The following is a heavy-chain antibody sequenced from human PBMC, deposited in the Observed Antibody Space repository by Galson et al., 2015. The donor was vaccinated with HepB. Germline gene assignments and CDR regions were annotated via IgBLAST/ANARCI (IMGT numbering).Heavy chain of an antibody. CDR1: GGAISSSSCY. Sequence: SETLSLTCSVSGGAISSSSCYWGWIRQPPGKGLEFIGRIFYSGNTYYNPSLKTRVTISVDTSKKQFSLRLTSVTAADTAVYYCARLGGLDSVDRAFDIWGQGTMVTVSS. D-gene: IGHD3-16*01. CDR3: ARLGGLDSVDRAFDI. J-gene: IGHJ3*02. CDR2: IFYSGNT. V-gene: IGHV4-39*01.